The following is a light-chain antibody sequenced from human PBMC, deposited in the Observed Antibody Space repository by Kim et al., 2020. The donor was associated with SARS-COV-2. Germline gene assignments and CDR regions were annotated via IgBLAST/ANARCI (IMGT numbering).Light chain of an antibody. CDR2: RAS. CDR1: QSVNEG. Sequence: ASVGDRVTINCRDSQSVNEGLVAWYQQKPGKAPNLLIYRASTLESGVPSRFSGSGFGTEFTLTISSLQPEDFATYYCQHYCRYPYTFGQGTKLEI. J-gene: IGKJ2*01. V-gene: IGKV1-5*03. CDR3: QHYCRYPYT.